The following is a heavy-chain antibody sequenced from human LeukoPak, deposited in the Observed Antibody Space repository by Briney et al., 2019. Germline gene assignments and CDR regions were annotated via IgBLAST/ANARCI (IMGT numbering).Heavy chain of an antibody. Sequence: SETLSLTCTVSGGPLSSSSYYLGWIRQPPGKGLEWIGGIYYSGSTYYNPSLKSRVTISVDTSKNQFSLKLSSVTAADTAIYYCASHYDILTGLAYFDYWGQGTLVTVSS. J-gene: IGHJ4*02. D-gene: IGHD3-9*01. V-gene: IGHV4-39*07. CDR2: IYYSGST. CDR3: ASHYDILTGLAYFDY. CDR1: GGPLSSSSYY.